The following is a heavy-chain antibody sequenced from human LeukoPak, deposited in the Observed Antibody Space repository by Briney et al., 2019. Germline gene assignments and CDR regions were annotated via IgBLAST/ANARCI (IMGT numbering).Heavy chain of an antibody. CDR1: GFTFSSYG. Sequence: PGGSLRLSCAASGFTFSSYGMHWVRQAPGKGLEWVAFIRYDGSNKYYADSVKGRFTISRGNSKNTLYLQMNSLRAEDTAVYYCAKASDIVVVPAALFDYWGQGTLVTVSS. CDR3: AKASDIVVVPAALFDY. CDR2: IRYDGSNK. D-gene: IGHD2-2*01. J-gene: IGHJ4*02. V-gene: IGHV3-30*02.